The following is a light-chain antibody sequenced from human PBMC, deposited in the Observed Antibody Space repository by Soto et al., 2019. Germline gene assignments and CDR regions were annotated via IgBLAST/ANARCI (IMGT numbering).Light chain of an antibody. CDR2: ATS. V-gene: IGKV3-20*01. J-gene: IGKJ5*01. Sequence: EIVLTQSPGTLSLSPGERATLSCRASQSVDSTYLAWYQQKPDQSPRLLIYATSTRAAGIPDRFSGSGSGTDFTLTISRVDPEDFAVYYCQQYGGSPSITFGQGTRLEIK. CDR3: QQYGGSPSIT. CDR1: QSVDSTY.